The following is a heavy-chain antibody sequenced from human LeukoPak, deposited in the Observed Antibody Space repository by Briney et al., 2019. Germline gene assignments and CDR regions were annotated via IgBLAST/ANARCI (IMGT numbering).Heavy chain of an antibody. Sequence: PGGSLRLSCAASGFTFSSYAMHWVRQAPGKGLEWVAVISYDGSNKYYADSVKGRFTISRDNAKNSLYLHLSSLTVEDTAFYYCAKLDIAAAGEWGQGTLVTVSS. V-gene: IGHV3-30*04. CDR2: ISYDGSNK. CDR1: GFTFSSYA. CDR3: AKLDIAAAGE. D-gene: IGHD6-13*01. J-gene: IGHJ4*02.